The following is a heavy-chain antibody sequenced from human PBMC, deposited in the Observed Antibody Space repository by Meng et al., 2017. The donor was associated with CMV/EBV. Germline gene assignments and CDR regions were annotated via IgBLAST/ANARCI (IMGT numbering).Heavy chain of an antibody. D-gene: IGHD2-2*01. V-gene: IGHV3-74*01. CDR3: ARALASYQPGGGMDV. Sequence: GESLKISCAASGFTFSSYWMHWVRQAPGKGLVWVSRINSDGSSTSYADSVKGRFTISRDNAKNTLYLQKNSLRAEDTAVYYCARALASYQPGGGMDVWGQGTTVTVSS. CDR1: GFTFSSYW. J-gene: IGHJ6*02. CDR2: INSDGSST.